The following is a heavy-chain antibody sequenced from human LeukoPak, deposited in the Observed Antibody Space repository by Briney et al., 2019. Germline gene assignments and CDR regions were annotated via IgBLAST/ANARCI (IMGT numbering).Heavy chain of an antibody. CDR3: ARGGTTTVYFDY. CDR2: INPNSGGT. V-gene: IGHV1-2*02. D-gene: IGHD1-1*01. Sequence: ASVKVSCKTSGYTFIDYHIHWVRQAPGQGLEWMGWINPNSGGTNYAQKFQGRVTMTRDASISSAYMELSRLRSDDTAVYYCARGGTTTVYFDYWGQGTLVTVSS. J-gene: IGHJ4*02. CDR1: GYTFIDYH.